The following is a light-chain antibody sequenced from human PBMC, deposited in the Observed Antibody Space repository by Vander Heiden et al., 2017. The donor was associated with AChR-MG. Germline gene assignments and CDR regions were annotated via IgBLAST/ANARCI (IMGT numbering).Light chain of an antibody. CDR1: SNDVGGYNS. V-gene: IGLV2-14*01. CDR3: SSYTSSSTLGV. J-gene: IGLJ1*01. Sequence: QSALTQPASVSGSPGQSITISCTGPSNDVGGYNSVSLYQQPPGKDPNFMSYDGSKRPSGVSNRFSGSKSGNTASLTISGLQAEDEADYYCSSYTSSSTLGVFGTGTKVTVL. CDR2: DGS.